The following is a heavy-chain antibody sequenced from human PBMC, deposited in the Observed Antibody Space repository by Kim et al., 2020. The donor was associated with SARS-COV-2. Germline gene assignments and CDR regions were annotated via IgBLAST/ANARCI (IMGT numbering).Heavy chain of an antibody. Sequence: QYYVESGGGRFTVSRDGATMYLQMNSLRAEDTAVYYCARTLTGTTESFEYWGRGTLVTVSS. CDR2: Q. CDR3: ARTLTGTTESFEY. J-gene: IGHJ1*01. V-gene: IGHV3-7*03. D-gene: IGHD3-9*01.